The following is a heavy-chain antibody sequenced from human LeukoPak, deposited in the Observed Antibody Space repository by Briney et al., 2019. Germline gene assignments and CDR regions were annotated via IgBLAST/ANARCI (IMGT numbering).Heavy chain of an antibody. CDR2: IYSDGST. J-gene: IGHJ4*02. V-gene: IGHV3-53*01. CDR3: ARVWELSYDH. CDR1: GFSVSTDH. Sequence: GGSLRLSCAASGFSVSTDHMSWVRQAPGKGLERVSVIYSDGSTYYADTVKGRFTTSRDNSKNTVDLLVNSPRAEDTAMYYCARVWELSYDHWGQGTLVTVSS. D-gene: IGHD3-10*01.